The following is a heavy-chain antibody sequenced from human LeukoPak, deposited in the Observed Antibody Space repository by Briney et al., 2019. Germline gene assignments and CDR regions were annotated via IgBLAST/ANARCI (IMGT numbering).Heavy chain of an antibody. CDR2: IYYSGST. J-gene: IGHJ3*02. D-gene: IGHD4-11*01. V-gene: IGHV4-59*01. Sequence: SETLSLTCTVSGGSISSYYWSWIRQPPGKGLEWIGYIYYSGSTNYNPSLKSRVTISVATSKNQFSLKLSSVTAADTAVYYCASNDYSSSDAFDIWGQGTMVTVSS. CDR1: GGSISSYY. CDR3: ASNDYSSSDAFDI.